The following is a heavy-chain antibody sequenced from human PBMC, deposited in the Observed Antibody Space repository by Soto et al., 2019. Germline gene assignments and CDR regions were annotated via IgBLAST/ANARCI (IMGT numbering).Heavy chain of an antibody. V-gene: IGHV4-4*02. Sequence: SETLSLTCAVSGGSISSSNWWSWVRQPPGKGLEWIGEIYHSGSTNYNPSLKSRVTISVDKSKNQFSLKLSSVTAADTAVYYCARDRGGDYDFWSSNYYYYGMDVCGQGTTVTVSS. CDR2: IYHSGST. J-gene: IGHJ6*02. CDR3: ARDRGGDYDFWSSNYYYYGMDV. CDR1: GGSISSSNW. D-gene: IGHD3-3*01.